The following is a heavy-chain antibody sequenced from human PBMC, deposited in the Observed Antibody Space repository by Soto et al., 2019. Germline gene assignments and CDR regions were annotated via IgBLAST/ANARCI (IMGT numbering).Heavy chain of an antibody. D-gene: IGHD4-17*01. CDR1: GGTFSSYA. CDR3: ARKLRYNWYFDL. Sequence: QVQLVQSGAEVKKPGSSVKVSCTASGGTFSSYAISWVRQAPGQGLEWMGGIIPIFGTANYAQKFQGRVTITADESTSTAYMELSSLRSEETAVYYCARKLRYNWYFDLWGRGTLVTVSS. V-gene: IGHV1-69*01. CDR2: IIPIFGTA. J-gene: IGHJ2*01.